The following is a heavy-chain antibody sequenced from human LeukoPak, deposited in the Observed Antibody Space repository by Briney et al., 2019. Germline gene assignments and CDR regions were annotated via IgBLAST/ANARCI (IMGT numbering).Heavy chain of an antibody. CDR3: ARDPTVGFVGVSYFDY. D-gene: IGHD3-10*01. J-gene: IGHJ4*02. CDR2: INWNSGSI. CDR1: GFTFDDYA. V-gene: IGHV3-9*01. Sequence: PGRSLRLSCAASGFTFDDYAMHWVRQAPGKGLEWVSGINWNSGSIDYADSVKGRFTISRDNAKNSLYLQMNSLRAEDTAVYYCARDPTVGFVGVSYFDYWGQGTLVTVSS.